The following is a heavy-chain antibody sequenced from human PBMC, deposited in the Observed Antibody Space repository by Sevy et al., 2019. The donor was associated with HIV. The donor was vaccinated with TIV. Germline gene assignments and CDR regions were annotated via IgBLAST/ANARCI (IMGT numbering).Heavy chain of an antibody. V-gene: IGHV3-30*04. Sequence: GGSLRLACAASGLAFSSYAMQWVRQTPDKGLEWVAVISYDGSNQAYADSVKGRFTISKDNSKNTLYLQMNSLRVEDTAVYYCARFPPERAFDIWGQGTMVTVSS. CDR2: ISYDGSNQ. CDR1: GLAFSSYA. CDR3: ARFPPERAFDI. J-gene: IGHJ3*02.